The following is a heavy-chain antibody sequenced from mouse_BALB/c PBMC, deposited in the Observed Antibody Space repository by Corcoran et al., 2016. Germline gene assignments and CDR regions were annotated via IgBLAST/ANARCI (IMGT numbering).Heavy chain of an antibody. V-gene: IGHV9-1*02. CDR1: WYTFTNYG. CDR2: INTYTGEP. CDR3: ARGGTTAPMNY. Sequence: QIQLVQSGPELKKPGETVKISCKASWYTFTNYGMNWVKQAPGKGLKWMGWINTYTGEPTYADDFKGRFAFSLETSASTAYLQINNLKNEDMATYFCARGGTTAPMNYWGQGTSVTVSS. J-gene: IGHJ4*01. D-gene: IGHD1-2*01.